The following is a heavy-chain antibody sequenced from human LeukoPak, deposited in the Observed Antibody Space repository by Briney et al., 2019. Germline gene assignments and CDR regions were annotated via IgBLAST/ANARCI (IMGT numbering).Heavy chain of an antibody. D-gene: IGHD3-3*01. CDR3: ARDRPTGASRLFVVQ. V-gene: IGHV3-21*01. J-gene: IGHJ4*02. CDR1: GFTFSSYS. Sequence: PGGSLRLSCAASGFTFSSYSMTWVRQAPGKGLEGVSSMSSGSRYIYYADSVRGRFTISRDNAKNSLYLLMNSLRAEDTAVYYCARDRPTGASRLFVVQWGQGTLVTVSS. CDR2: MSSGSRYI.